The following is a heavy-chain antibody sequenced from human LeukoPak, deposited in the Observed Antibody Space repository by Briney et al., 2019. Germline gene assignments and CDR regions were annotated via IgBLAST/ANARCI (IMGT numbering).Heavy chain of an antibody. Sequence: GGSLRLSCAASGFTFSSYAMSWVRQAPGKGLEWVSAISGSGGSTYYADSVKGRFTISRDNSKNTLYLQMNSLRAEGTAVYYCAKDPRGGEWFVYGYWGQGTLVTVSS. CDR1: GFTFSSYA. J-gene: IGHJ4*02. CDR2: ISGSGGST. D-gene: IGHD3-3*01. V-gene: IGHV3-23*01. CDR3: AKDPRGGEWFVYGY.